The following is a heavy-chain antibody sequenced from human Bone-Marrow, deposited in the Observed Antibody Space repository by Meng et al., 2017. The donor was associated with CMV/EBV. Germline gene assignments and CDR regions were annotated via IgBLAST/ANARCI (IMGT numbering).Heavy chain of an antibody. J-gene: IGHJ6*02. D-gene: IGHD6-19*01. CDR1: GFTFGDYA. CDR2: IRSKAYGGTT. CDR3: TRDLYSGWNPIYYGMDV. Sequence: GGSLRLSCTASGFTFGDYAMSWVRQAPGKGLEWVGFIRSKAYGGTTEYAASVKGRFTISRDDSKSIAYLQMNSLKTEDTAVYYCTRDLYSGWNPIYYGMDVWGQGTTVTVSS. V-gene: IGHV3-49*04.